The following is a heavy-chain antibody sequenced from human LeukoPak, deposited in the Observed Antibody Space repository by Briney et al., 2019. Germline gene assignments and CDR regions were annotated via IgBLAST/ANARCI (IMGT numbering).Heavy chain of an antibody. CDR3: ARDYGGNASPWYFDL. J-gene: IGHJ2*01. CDR1: GGTFSSYA. D-gene: IGHD4-23*01. V-gene: IGHV1-69*04. Sequence: SVKVSCKASGGTFSSYAISWVRQAPGQGLEWMGRIIPIFGIANYAQKFQGRVTITADKSTSTAYMELSSLRSEDTAVYYCARDYGGNASPWYFDLWGRGTLVTVSS. CDR2: IIPIFGIA.